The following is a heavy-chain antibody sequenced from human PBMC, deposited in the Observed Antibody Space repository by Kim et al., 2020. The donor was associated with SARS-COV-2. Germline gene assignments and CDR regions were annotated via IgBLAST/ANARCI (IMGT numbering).Heavy chain of an antibody. CDR3: ARVHRGLVATGSVIKPKIHKNWFDP. CDR1: GGSFSGYY. D-gene: IGHD5-12*01. CDR2: INHSGST. Sequence: SETLSLTCAVYGGSFSGYYWSWIRQPPGKGLEWIGEINHSGSTNYNPSLKSRVTISVDTSKNQFSLKLSSVTAADTAVYYCARVHRGLVATGSVIKPKIHKNWFDPWGQGTLVTVSS. V-gene: IGHV4-34*01. J-gene: IGHJ5*02.